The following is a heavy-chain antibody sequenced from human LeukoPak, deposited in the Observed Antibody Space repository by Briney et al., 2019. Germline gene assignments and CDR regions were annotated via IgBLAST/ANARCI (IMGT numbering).Heavy chain of an antibody. V-gene: IGHV1-18*01. J-gene: IGHJ4*02. CDR1: GYTFTSYG. CDR2: ISAYNGNT. CDR3: ARVGHHYGLGSTDY. D-gene: IGHD3-10*01. Sequence: ASVKLSCTASGYTFTSYGISWVRQAPGQGLEWMGWISAYNGNTNYAQKLQGRVTMTTDTSTSTAYMELRILRSDDTAVYYCARVGHHYGLGSTDYWGQGTLVTVSS.